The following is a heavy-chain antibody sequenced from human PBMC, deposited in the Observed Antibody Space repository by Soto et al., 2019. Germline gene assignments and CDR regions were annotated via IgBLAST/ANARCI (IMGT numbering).Heavy chain of an antibody. CDR2: ISGYNGKT. D-gene: IGHD1-26*01. V-gene: IGHV1-18*01. Sequence: GKGLEWMGWISGYNGKTNYAQKVQDRVTMTTDTSTSTVYMELRSLRSDDTAVYFCAREGAVPYSACGRDSWGQGPPVT. J-gene: IGHJ5*01. CDR3: AREGAVPYSACGRDS.